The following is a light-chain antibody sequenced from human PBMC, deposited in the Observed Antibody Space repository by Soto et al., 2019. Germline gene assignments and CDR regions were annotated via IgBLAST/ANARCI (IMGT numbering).Light chain of an antibody. J-gene: IGLJ1*01. Sequence: QSALAQPPSASGSPGQSVAISCTGTSGDVGYYNYVSWYQQHPGKAPKPIIYEVTKRPSGVPDRFSGSKSGNTASLTVSGLQAEDEADYYCSSYADDNIFVFGTGTKVTVL. V-gene: IGLV2-8*01. CDR2: EVT. CDR1: SGDVGYYNY. CDR3: SSYADDNIFV.